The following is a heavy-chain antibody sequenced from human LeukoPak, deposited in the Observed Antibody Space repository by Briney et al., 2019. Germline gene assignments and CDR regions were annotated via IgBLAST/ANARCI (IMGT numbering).Heavy chain of an antibody. Sequence: PSETLSLTCTVSGGSISSYYWSWIRQPPGKGLEWIGYIYYSGSTNYNPSLKSRVTISVDTSKNQFSLKLSSVTAADTAVYYCARALKIGVVNNWFDPWGQGTLVTVSS. D-gene: IGHD3-3*01. CDR2: IYYSGST. J-gene: IGHJ5*02. CDR1: GGSISSYY. CDR3: ARALKIGVVNNWFDP. V-gene: IGHV4-59*12.